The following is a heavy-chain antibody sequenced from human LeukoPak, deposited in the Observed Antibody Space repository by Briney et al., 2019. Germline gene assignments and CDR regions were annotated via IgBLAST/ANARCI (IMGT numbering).Heavy chain of an antibody. D-gene: IGHD6-19*01. CDR3: ARVGVSSGWRRTYYYYMDV. CDR1: GFTFSSYW. V-gene: IGHV3-74*01. CDR2: INSDGSST. Sequence: GGSLRLSCAASGFTFSSYWMHWVRQAPGKGLVWVSRINSDGSSTSYADSVKGRFTISRDNAKNTLYLQMNSLRAEDTAVYYCARVGVSSGWRRTYYYYMDVWGKGTTVTISS. J-gene: IGHJ6*03.